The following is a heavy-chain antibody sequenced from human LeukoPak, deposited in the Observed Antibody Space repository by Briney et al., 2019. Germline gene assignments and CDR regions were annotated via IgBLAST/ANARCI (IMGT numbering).Heavy chain of an antibody. Sequence: SETLSLTCTVSGGSISSYYWSWIRQPAGKGPEWIGRIYTGGTIYNPSLQSRVAISVDKSKNQISLRLNSVTAADTAIYYCVRDLDYWGQGTLVTVS. CDR2: IYTGGT. CDR3: VRDLDY. J-gene: IGHJ4*02. CDR1: GGSISSYY. V-gene: IGHV4-4*07.